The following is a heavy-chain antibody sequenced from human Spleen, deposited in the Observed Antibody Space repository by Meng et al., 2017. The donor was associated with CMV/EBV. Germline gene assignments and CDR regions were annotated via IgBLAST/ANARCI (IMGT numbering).Heavy chain of an antibody. CDR2: ISGSSGKT. Sequence: ASVKVSCKTSGYIFMAYGISWVRQAPGQGLEWMGWISGSSGKTNYTQKFQGRVAMTTDTSTNTAYLELRGLRSDDTAVYYCARGRIGTAMLPGDDDWGQGTLVTVSS. CDR3: ARGRIGTAMLPGDDD. CDR1: GYIFMAYG. V-gene: IGHV1-18*01. D-gene: IGHD5-18*01. J-gene: IGHJ4*02.